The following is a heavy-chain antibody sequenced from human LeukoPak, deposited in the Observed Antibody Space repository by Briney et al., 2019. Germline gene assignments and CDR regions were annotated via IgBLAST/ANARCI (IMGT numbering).Heavy chain of an antibody. J-gene: IGHJ4*02. CDR3: ARFVARFSGHISH. CDR1: GFTFSDYY. CDR2: ISSSGSTI. D-gene: IGHD2-21*01. V-gene: IGHV3-11*01. Sequence: GGSLRLSCAASGFTFSDYYMSWIRQAPGKGLEWVSYISSSGSTIYYADSVKGRSTISRDNAKNSLYLQMNSLRAEDTAVYYCARFVARFSGHISHWGQGTLVTVSS.